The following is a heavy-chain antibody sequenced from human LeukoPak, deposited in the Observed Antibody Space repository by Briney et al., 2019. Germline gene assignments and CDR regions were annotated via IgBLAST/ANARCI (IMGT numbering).Heavy chain of an antibody. Sequence: GGSLRLSCAASGFTFSSYAMSWVRQAPGKGLEWVSSISGSGGSTYYADSVKDRFTISRDNSKNTLYLQMNSLRAEDTAVYYCAKYSSSRLDYWGQGTLVTVSS. D-gene: IGHD6-19*01. CDR2: ISGSGGST. CDR3: AKYSSSRLDY. CDR1: GFTFSSYA. V-gene: IGHV3-23*01. J-gene: IGHJ4*02.